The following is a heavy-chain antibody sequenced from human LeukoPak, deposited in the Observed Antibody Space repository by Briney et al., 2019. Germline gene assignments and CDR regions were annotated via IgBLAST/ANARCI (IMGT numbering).Heavy chain of an antibody. J-gene: IGHJ4*02. CDR1: GGSFSSYY. CDR3: ARGGSGWYKFDY. V-gene: IGHV4-59*08. Sequence: SETLSLTCAVYGGSFSSYYWSWIRQPPGKGLEWIGYFYYSGSTNYNPTLKSRVTISVDTSKNQFSLKLSSVTAADTAVYYCARGGSGWYKFDYWGQGTLVTVSS. D-gene: IGHD6-19*01. CDR2: FYYSGST.